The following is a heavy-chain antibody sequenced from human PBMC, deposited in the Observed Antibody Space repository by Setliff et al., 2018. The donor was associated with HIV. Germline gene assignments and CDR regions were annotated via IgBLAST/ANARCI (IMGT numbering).Heavy chain of an antibody. D-gene: IGHD3-22*01. Sequence: SSETLSLTCTVSGGSITSSTYYWDWIRQPPGKGLEWIGSIFYSGSTYYNPSVKSRVTISIDTSKNQFSLRLSSVTAADTAVYYCARDHKYYYDSSGLDYWGQGTLVTDSS. CDR2: IFYSGST. CDR1: GGSITSSTYY. J-gene: IGHJ4*02. V-gene: IGHV4-39*07. CDR3: ARDHKYYYDSSGLDY.